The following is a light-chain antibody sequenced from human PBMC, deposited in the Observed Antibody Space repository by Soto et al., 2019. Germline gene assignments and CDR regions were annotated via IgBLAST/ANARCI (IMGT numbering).Light chain of an antibody. J-gene: IGKJ1*01. CDR2: ATS. CDR1: QDVSTW. CDR3: QQAHTLPWT. Sequence: DIQMTQSPSSVSASVGDRVTITCRASQDVSTWVAWYQRRPGKAPKLLMYATSTLQSGVPSRFSGSGSGTDFTLTISSLQPEDSAIYFCQQAHTLPWTFGQGTTVDIK. V-gene: IGKV1-12*01.